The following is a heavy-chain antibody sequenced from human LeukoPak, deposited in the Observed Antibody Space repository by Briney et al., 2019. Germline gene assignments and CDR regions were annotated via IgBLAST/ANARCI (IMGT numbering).Heavy chain of an antibody. CDR2: IYYSRST. CDR1: GGSVTSHY. CDR3: ARFSSVCDETSCSLTF. J-gene: IGHJ4*02. V-gene: IGHV4-59*02. Sequence: TSETLSLTCSVSGGSVTSHYWTWIRQPPGKGLELIGHIYYSRSTTYNPSLKGRISISVDASNNQFSLQMSSLTATDTAVYYCARFSSVCDETSCSLTFWGQGILVTVSS. D-gene: IGHD2-2*01.